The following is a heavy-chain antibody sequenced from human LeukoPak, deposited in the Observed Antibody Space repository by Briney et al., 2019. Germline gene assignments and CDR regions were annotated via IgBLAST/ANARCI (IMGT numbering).Heavy chain of an antibody. V-gene: IGHV3-23*01. CDR2: ISGSGGST. D-gene: IGHD6-19*01. Sequence: GGSVRLSCAASGFTFSSYAMSWVRQAPGKGLEWVSAISGSGGSTYYADSVKGRFTLSRDNSKNTAYLQMNSPRADDTAIYYCAREGSPYNSGWPIDHWGQGTLVIVSS. J-gene: IGHJ4*02. CDR1: GFTFSSYA. CDR3: AREGSPYNSGWPIDH.